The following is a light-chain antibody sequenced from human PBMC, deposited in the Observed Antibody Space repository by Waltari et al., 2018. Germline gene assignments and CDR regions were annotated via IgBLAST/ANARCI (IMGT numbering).Light chain of an antibody. CDR1: QSVSSS. V-gene: IGKV3-15*01. Sequence: DIVLTQSPATLSLSPGERATLSCRASQSVSSSLAWYQQKPGQAPRLLIYGASSRATGIPDRFSGSGSGTDFTLTISSLEPEDFAVYYCQQYSNWPLNVGGGTKVEIK. CDR3: QQYSNWPLN. J-gene: IGKJ4*01. CDR2: GAS.